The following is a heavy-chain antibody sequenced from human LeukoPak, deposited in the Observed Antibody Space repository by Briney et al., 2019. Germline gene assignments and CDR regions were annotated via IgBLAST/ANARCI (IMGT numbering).Heavy chain of an antibody. CDR3: ARDSTRSGWCHFDY. D-gene: IGHD6-19*01. CDR2: ISSSSSYI. V-gene: IGHV3-21*01. Sequence: PGGSLRLSCAASGFTFSSYSMNWVRQAPGKGLEWVSSISSSSSYIYYADSVKGRFTISRDNAKNSLYLQMNSLRAEDTAVYYCARDSTRSGWCHFDYWGQGTLVTVSS. CDR1: GFTFSSYS. J-gene: IGHJ4*02.